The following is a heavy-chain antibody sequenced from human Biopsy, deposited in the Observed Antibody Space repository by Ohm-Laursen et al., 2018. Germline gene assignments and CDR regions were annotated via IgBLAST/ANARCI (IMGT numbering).Heavy chain of an antibody. CDR3: ARHAPSYSGSYWGYFDL. CDR2: INQAGTT. V-gene: IGHV4-34*01. D-gene: IGHD1-26*01. Sequence: SDTLSLTCAVFGKTFSDYQWSWIRQPPGKGLEWIGQINQAGTTNYNPSPKSRVTISVDTSLNHLSLRLTSVTAADTAVYYCARHAPSYSGSYWGYFDLWGRGTLVTVSS. CDR1: GKTFSDYQ. J-gene: IGHJ2*01.